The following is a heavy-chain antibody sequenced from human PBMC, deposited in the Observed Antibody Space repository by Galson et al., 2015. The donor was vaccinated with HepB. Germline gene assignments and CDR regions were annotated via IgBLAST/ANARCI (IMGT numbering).Heavy chain of an antibody. CDR2: IIPIFSVG. Sequence: SVKVSCKASGGTFKGYTFGWVRQAPGQGLGWMGGIIPIFSVGTYAQRFQGRVTITADSSATTVYMELNSLTSEDTAMYYCVTAGDCTGGSCQEGYRGQGTLVTVSS. D-gene: IGHD2-8*02. CDR3: VTAGDCTGGSCQEGY. J-gene: IGHJ4*02. V-gene: IGHV1-69*10. CDR1: GGTFKGYT.